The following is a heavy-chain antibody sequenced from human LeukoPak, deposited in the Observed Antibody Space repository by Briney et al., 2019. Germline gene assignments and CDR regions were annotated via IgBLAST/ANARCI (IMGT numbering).Heavy chain of an antibody. D-gene: IGHD3-16*02. J-gene: IGHJ4*02. CDR2: IYYSGST. Sequence: SETLSLTCTVSGDSITSSSFYWAWIRQPPGKGLEWIGTIYYSGSTYYNPSLKSRVTVSVDTSKNQFSLKVTSVTAADTAVYSCARANYDYVWGSYRNRDYWGQGTLVTVSS. CDR1: GDSITSSSFY. V-gene: IGHV4-39*07. CDR3: ARANYDYVWGSYRNRDY.